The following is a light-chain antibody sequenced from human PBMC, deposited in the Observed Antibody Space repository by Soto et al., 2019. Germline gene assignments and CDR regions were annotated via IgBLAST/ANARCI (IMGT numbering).Light chain of an antibody. CDR2: RNN. V-gene: IGLV1-47*01. CDR1: SSNIGSNY. CDR3: AAWDDSLRV. J-gene: IGLJ3*02. Sequence: QSVLTQPPSASGTPGQRVTISCSGSSSNIGSNYVYWYQQLPGTAPKLLIYRNNQRPSGVPDRFSGSKSGTSASLAIIGLRYEDEADYYCAAWDDSLRVFGGGTKLTVL.